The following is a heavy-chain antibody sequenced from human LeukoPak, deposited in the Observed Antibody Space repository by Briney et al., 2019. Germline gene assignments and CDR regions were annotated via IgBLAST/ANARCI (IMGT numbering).Heavy chain of an antibody. CDR3: ARKRWFGVHVGWFDP. V-gene: IGHV4-39*07. CDR2: INHSGST. CDR1: GGSISSSSYY. D-gene: IGHD3-10*01. Sequence: SETLSLTCTVSGGSISSSSYYWGWIRQPPGKGLEWIGEINHSGSTNYNPSLKSRVTISVDTSKNQFSLKLSSVTAADTAVYYCARKRWFGVHVGWFDPWGQGTLVTVSS. J-gene: IGHJ5*02.